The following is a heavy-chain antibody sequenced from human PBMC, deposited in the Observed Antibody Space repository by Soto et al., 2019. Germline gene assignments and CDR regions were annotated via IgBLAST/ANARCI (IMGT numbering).Heavy chain of an antibody. Sequence: RLSCAASVFNFDYYAMHWLRQAPGKCLEWVSGISLNSGSIGYADSVKGLFTISRDHAKNSLYLQMNSLRAADTALYYCAKDTTNYYYMDVWGKGTTVTVS. CDR1: VFNFDYYA. CDR2: ISLNSGSI. V-gene: IGHV3-9*01. CDR3: AKDTTNYYYMDV. D-gene: IGHD2-2*01. J-gene: IGHJ6*03.